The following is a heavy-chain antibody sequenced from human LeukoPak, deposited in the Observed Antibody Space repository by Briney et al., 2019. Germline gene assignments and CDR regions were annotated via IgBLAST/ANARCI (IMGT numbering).Heavy chain of an antibody. Sequence: SETLSLTCIVSGGSISNGDHYWSWVRQPPGKGLEWIGFIYYTGTTSYNPSLKSRVTISVDTSKNQFSLRLTSVTAADAALYYCAIQSKGYTYGYNYWGQGTLVTVSS. D-gene: IGHD5-18*01. CDR3: AIQSKGYTYGYNY. V-gene: IGHV4-30-4*01. CDR2: IYYTGTT. J-gene: IGHJ4*02. CDR1: GGSISNGDHY.